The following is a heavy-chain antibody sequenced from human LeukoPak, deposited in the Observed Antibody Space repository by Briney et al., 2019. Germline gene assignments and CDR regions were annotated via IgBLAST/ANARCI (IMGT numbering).Heavy chain of an antibody. CDR3: ARRDHIAGRLDY. V-gene: IGHV3-48*03. CDR1: GFTLSTYE. J-gene: IGHJ4*02. Sequence: GGSLRLSCAASGFTLSTYEMSWVRQAPGKGLEWVSYINRDGGIIYYADSMRGRFTISRDTAKNSLDLQMNRLRVEDTAIYYCARRDHIAGRLDYWGQGTLVTVSS. D-gene: IGHD6-6*01. CDR2: INRDGGII.